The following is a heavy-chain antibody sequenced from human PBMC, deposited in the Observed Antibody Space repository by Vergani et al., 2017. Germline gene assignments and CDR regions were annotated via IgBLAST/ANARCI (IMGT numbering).Heavy chain of an antibody. CDR2: SYPGDSDT. CDR3: WRVDFGEGPMGCMDV. J-gene: IGHJ6*02. V-gene: IGHV5-51*01. CDR1: GYSFPSYW. Sequence: EVQLVQSGAEVKKPGQFLKISCKGSGYSFPSYWIGWVRQMPGKGLEWMGISYPGDSDTRYSPSFQGQVTISADKSTSTAYLQWSSLKASDTAMYYCWRVDFGEGPMGCMDVWGQGTTVIVSS. D-gene: IGHD3-10*01.